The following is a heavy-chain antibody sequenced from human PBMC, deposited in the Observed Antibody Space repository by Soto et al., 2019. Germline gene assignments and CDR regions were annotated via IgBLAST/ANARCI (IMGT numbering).Heavy chain of an antibody. Sequence: PGGSLRLSCAASGFTFSSSAMSWVRQAPGKGLEWVSSFSATDGSPKYADSVKGRFSISRDYSMNTLYLQMNTLGADDTAVYYCARGPPLLWWSQGTLVTVSS. D-gene: IGHD2-21*01. CDR3: ARGPPLLW. V-gene: IGHV3-23*01. CDR1: GFTFSSSA. J-gene: IGHJ4*02. CDR2: FSATDGSP.